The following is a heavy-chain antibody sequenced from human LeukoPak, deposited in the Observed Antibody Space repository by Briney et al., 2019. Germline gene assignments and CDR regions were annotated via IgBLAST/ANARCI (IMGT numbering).Heavy chain of an antibody. D-gene: IGHD1-26*01. J-gene: IGHJ4*02. Sequence: ASVKVSCKASGYTFTSYGISWVRQAPGQGLEWMGWISAYNGNTNYAQKLQGRVTMTTDTSTSTAYMELRSLRSDDTAVYYCARGSSGSYFSWPTASDYWGQGTLVTVSS. CDR1: GYTFTSYG. CDR2: ISAYNGNT. CDR3: ARGSSGSYFSWPTASDY. V-gene: IGHV1-18*01.